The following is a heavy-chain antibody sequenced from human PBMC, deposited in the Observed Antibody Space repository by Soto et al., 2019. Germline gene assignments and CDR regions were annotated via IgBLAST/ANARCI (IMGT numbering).Heavy chain of an antibody. CDR2: IIPILGIA. CDR3: AGTQYYDILTDFDY. Sequence: QVQLVQSGAEVKKPGSSVKVSCRACGGTFSSYAISWVRQAPGQGLEWMGRIIPILGIANYAQKFQGRVTITADKSTSTAYMELSSLRSQDTAVYYCAGTQYYDILTDFDYWGQGTLVTVS. D-gene: IGHD3-9*01. V-gene: IGHV1-69*02. J-gene: IGHJ4*02. CDR1: GGTFSSYA.